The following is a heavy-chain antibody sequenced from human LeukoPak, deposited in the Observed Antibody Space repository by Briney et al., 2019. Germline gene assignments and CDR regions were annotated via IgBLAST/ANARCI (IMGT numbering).Heavy chain of an antibody. D-gene: IGHD3-10*01. V-gene: IGHV4-30-2*01. Sequence: TLYLTCAVSGGSISSHGYSWSWIRQPPGKGLEWIGYIYHSASTYYNPSLKSRVTISVDRSKNQFSLKLNSVTAADTAVYYCGRVALITMVRGVIQGNDAFDIWGQGTMVTVSS. CDR2: IYHSAST. CDR1: GGSISSHGYS. CDR3: GRVALITMVRGVIQGNDAFDI. J-gene: IGHJ3*02.